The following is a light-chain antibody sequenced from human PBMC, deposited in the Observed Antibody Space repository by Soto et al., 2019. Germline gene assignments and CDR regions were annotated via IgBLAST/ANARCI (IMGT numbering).Light chain of an antibody. Sequence: LTQPASVSGSPGQSITLSCTGTTSDVGGYHFVSWYQQHPGKAPKLMIYEVTNRPSGVSDRFSGSKSGNTASLTISGLQAEDEADYYCYSYTTTSTYVFGSGTKVTVL. CDR1: TSDVGGYHF. J-gene: IGLJ1*01. CDR3: YSYTTTSTYV. V-gene: IGLV2-14*01. CDR2: EVT.